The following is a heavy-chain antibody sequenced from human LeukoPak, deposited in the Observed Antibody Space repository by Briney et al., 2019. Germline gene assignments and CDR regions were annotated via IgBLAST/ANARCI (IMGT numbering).Heavy chain of an antibody. CDR3: ARDAGWAYYAL. D-gene: IGHD2-2*01. J-gene: IGHJ4*02. CDR2: IDKQGSGK. CDR1: GFTFSTSW. V-gene: IGHV3-7*01. Sequence: GGSLRLSCVASGFTFSTSWVAWVRQAPGKGLEWVANIDKQGSGKYYVDSVKGRFAISRDYASNSVFLQMDSLRAEDTSVYYCARDAGWAYYALWGQGTPVTVSS.